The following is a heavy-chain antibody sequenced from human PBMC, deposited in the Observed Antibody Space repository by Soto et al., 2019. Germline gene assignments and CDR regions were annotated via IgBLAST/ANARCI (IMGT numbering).Heavy chain of an antibody. CDR1: GFTFSSYW. CDR3: ARDRFPYQLLFTWFDP. D-gene: IGHD2-2*01. V-gene: IGHV3-74*01. CDR2: INIDGSST. J-gene: IGHJ5*02. Sequence: PGGSLRLSCAASGFTFSSYWMHLVRQAPGKGLVWVSRINIDGSSTSYADSVKGRFTISRDNAKNTLYLQMNSLRAADTAVYYCARDRFPYQLLFTWFDPWGQGTLVTLSS.